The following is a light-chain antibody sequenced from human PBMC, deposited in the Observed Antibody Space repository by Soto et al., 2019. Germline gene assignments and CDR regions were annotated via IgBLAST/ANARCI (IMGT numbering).Light chain of an antibody. Sequence: DIAWTQSPGTVSRCPGEWATLSCGASQSVSNNYLSWYQQKPGQAPRVLIYGASTRATGIPARFSGSGSGTEFTIPISSLQHEDCAVYYCQQYNNWTRTFGQGTKVDIK. J-gene: IGKJ1*01. V-gene: IGKV3-15*01. CDR2: GAS. CDR1: QSVSNN. CDR3: QQYNNWTRT.